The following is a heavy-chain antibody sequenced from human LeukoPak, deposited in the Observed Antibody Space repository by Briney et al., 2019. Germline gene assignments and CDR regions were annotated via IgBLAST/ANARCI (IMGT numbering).Heavy chain of an antibody. V-gene: IGHV4-59*06. CDR2: IYYSGST. CDR3: ARVAEIQDAFDI. J-gene: IGHJ3*02. D-gene: IGHD3-10*01. Sequence: SETLSLTCTVSGGSISSYYWSWIRQRPGKGLEWIGYIYYSGSTYYNPSLKSRVTISVDTSKNQFSLKPSSVTAADTAVYYCARVAEIQDAFDIWGQGTMVTVSS. CDR1: GGSISSYY.